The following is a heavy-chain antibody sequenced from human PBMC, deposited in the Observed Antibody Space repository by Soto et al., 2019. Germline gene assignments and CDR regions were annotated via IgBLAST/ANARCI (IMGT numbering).Heavy chain of an antibody. CDR1: GGSLSSTTYY. Sequence: SETLSLTCTAPGGSLSSTTYYWAWIRQSPGKRLEWIGSVFYGGSTYYNPSLKSRVTISIDTSKNQFSLNLTSVTAADTALYYCARRNGKREFDPWGQGTLVTVPQ. V-gene: IGHV4-39*01. CDR2: VFYGGST. D-gene: IGHD1-26*01. J-gene: IGHJ5*02. CDR3: ARRNGKREFDP.